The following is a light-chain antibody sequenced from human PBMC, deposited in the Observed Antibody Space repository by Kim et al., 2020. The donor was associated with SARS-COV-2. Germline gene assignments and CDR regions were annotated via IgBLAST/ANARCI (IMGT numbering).Light chain of an antibody. Sequence: SVGDRVTITCRASQSISSYLNWYQQKPGKAPKLLIYAASSLQSGVPSRFSGSGSGTDFTLTISSLQPEDFATYYCQQSYSTRYTFGQGTKLEI. CDR3: QQSYSTRYT. V-gene: IGKV1-39*01. CDR1: QSISSY. CDR2: AAS. J-gene: IGKJ2*01.